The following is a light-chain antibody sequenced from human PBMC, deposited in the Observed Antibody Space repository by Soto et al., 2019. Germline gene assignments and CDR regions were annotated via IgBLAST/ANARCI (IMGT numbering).Light chain of an antibody. Sequence: QSALTQPASGSGSPGQSIAISCTGTSSDVGGYNSVSWYQQYPGKAPKLMIHDVSNRPSGVSNRFSGSKSGNTASLTISGLQAEDEADYYCSSFTTSTSYVFGSGTKVTVL. CDR3: SSFTTSTSYV. V-gene: IGLV2-14*01. J-gene: IGLJ1*01. CDR2: DVS. CDR1: SSDVGGYNS.